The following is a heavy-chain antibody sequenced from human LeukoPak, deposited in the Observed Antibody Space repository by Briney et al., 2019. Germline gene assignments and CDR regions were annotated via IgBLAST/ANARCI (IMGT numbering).Heavy chain of an antibody. CDR3: ARDLGTVARGSLHWFDP. CDR2: IYTSGST. D-gene: IGHD3-16*02. Sequence: PSQTLSLTCTVSGGSISSGSYYWSWIRQPAGKGLEWIGRIYTSGSTNYNPSLKSRVTISVDTSKNQFSLKLSSVTAADTAVYYCARDLGTVARGSLHWFDPWGQGTLVTVSS. J-gene: IGHJ5*02. V-gene: IGHV4-61*02. CDR1: GGSISSGSYY.